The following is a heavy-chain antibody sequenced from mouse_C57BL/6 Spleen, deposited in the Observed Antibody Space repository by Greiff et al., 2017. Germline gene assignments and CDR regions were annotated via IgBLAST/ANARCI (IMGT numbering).Heavy chain of an antibody. Sequence: VQLQQSGPELVKPGASVKISCTASGFAFSSSWMNWVKQRPGKGLEWIGRIYPGDGDTNYTGKFKGKATLTADKASSTAYLQLSSLTSKDSAVYFCASYYYGNPFDYWGQGTTLTVSS. CDR3: ASYYYGNPFDY. CDR2: IYPGDGDT. CDR1: GFAFSSSW. J-gene: IGHJ2*01. D-gene: IGHD1-1*01. V-gene: IGHV1-82*01.